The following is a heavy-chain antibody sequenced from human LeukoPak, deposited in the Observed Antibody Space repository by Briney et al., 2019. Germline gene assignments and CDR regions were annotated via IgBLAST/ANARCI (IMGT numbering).Heavy chain of an antibody. CDR3: AKDVGYSSGWYDY. J-gene: IGHJ4*02. D-gene: IGHD6-19*01. CDR2: ISYDGSNK. Sequence: GGSLRLSCAASGFTFSSYAMHWVRQAPGKGLEWVAVISYDGSNKYYADSVKGRFTISRDNSKNTLYLQMNSLRAEDTALYYCAKDVGYSSGWYDYWGQGTLVTVSS. CDR1: GFTFSSYA. V-gene: IGHV3-30*04.